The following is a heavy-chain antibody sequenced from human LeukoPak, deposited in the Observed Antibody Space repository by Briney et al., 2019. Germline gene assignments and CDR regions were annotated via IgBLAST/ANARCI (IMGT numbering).Heavy chain of an antibody. V-gene: IGHV3-66*01. CDR1: GFTFSSNY. Sequence: GGSLRLSCAASGFTFSSNYMSWVRQAPGKGLEWVSVIYSGGSTYYADSVKGRFTISRDNSKNTLYLQMNSLRAEDTAVYYCTRGSEAAAGNAYNWFDPWGQGTLVTVSS. J-gene: IGHJ5*02. D-gene: IGHD6-13*01. CDR3: TRGSEAAAGNAYNWFDP. CDR2: IYSGGST.